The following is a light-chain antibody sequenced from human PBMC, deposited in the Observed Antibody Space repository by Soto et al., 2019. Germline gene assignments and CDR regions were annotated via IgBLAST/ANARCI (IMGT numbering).Light chain of an antibody. V-gene: IGKV3-15*01. CDR2: NAA. Sequence: ETLLTQSPATLSVSPGDRVTLSCRANEGVSRNLAWYQQKPGQAPRLLTYNAAIRATGIAARFSGSGSGTEFTLTISGLQSEDFAIYYCQQYNNWYTFGQGTKLEIK. CDR1: EGVSRN. J-gene: IGKJ2*01. CDR3: QQYNNWYT.